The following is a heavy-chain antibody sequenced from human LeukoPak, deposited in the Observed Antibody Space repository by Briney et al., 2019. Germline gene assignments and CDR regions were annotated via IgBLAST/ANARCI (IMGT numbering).Heavy chain of an antibody. CDR3: ARLGYYSSTSCQSYYYGMDV. V-gene: IGHV4-59*01. D-gene: IGHD2-2*01. CDR2: IYYSGST. Sequence: SETLSLTCTVSGGSISSYYWSWIRQPPGKGLEWIGYIYYSGSTNYNPSLKSRVTISVDTSKNQFSLKLSSVTAADTAVYYCARLGYYSSTSCQSYYYGMDVWGQGTTVTVSS. J-gene: IGHJ6*02. CDR1: GGSISSYY.